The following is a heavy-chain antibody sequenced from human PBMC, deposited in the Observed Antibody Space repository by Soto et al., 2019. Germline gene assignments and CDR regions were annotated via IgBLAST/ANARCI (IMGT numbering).Heavy chain of an antibody. J-gene: IGHJ6*02. CDR2: ISYDGTNK. CDR3: ARDSPGVDL. CDR1: GFTFSRHP. Sequence: QVQLVESGGGVVRPGRSLRLSCTASGFTFSRHPLHWVRQAPGKGLEWMAVISYDGTNKYYADSVKGRFTISRDNSKNTLYLQMNSLRAEDTAVYYCARDSPGVDLWGQGTTVIVSS. V-gene: IGHV3-30*01.